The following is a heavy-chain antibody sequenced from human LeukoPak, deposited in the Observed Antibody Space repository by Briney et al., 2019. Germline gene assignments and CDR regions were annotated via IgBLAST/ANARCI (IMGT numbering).Heavy chain of an antibody. CDR1: GGSISSSSYY. D-gene: IGHD1-26*01. CDR2: IYYSGST. J-gene: IGHJ4*02. CDR3: ASLRERSYYARGFDY. V-gene: IGHV4-39*01. Sequence: PSETLSLTCTVSGGSISSSSYYRGWIRQTPGKGLEWIGSIYYSGSTFYSPSLKSRVTISVDTSKNQFSLKLSSVTAADTAVYYCASLRERSYYARGFDYWGQGTLVTVSS.